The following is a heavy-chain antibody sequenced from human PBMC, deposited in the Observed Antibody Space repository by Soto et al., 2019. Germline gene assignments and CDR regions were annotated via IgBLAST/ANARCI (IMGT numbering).Heavy chain of an antibody. J-gene: IGHJ4*02. V-gene: IGHV3-21*01. CDR1: GFTFSSYS. CDR3: ARTVGATGPFDY. D-gene: IGHD1-26*01. CDR2: ISSSSYYI. Sequence: ESGGGLVKPGGSLRLSCSASGFTFSSYSMNWVRQAPGKGLEWVSSISSSSYYIYYADSVKGRFTISRDNAKNSLYLQMNSLRAEDTAVYYCARTVGATGPFDYWGQGTLVTVSS.